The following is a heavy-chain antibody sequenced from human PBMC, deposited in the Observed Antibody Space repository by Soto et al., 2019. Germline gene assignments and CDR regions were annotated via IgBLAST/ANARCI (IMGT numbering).Heavy chain of an antibody. CDR1: GFTFADYA. CDR3: TTDDPINKN. CDR2: IRSKTYGGTT. Sequence: GGSLRLSCSSSGFTFADYALSWFRQAPGRGLEWVGFIRSKTYGGTTEYAASVKGRFTISRDDSKSIAYLQMNSLKTEDTAVYYCTTDDPINKNWGQGTLVTVSS. J-gene: IGHJ4*02. V-gene: IGHV3-49*03.